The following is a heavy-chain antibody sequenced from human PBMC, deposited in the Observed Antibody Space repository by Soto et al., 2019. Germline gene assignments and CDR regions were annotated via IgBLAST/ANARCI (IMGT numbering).Heavy chain of an antibody. J-gene: IGHJ5*02. CDR2: INAGSANT. D-gene: IGHD2-15*01. Sequence: KVSCKASGYTFSRYAMHWVRQAPGQRLEWMGWINAGSANTKYSQKFQGRVTITRDTSASTAYMELSSLRSEDTAVYYCARILGYCSAGSCASWGQGTLVTVSS. V-gene: IGHV1-3*01. CDR3: ARILGYCSAGSCAS. CDR1: GYTFSRYA.